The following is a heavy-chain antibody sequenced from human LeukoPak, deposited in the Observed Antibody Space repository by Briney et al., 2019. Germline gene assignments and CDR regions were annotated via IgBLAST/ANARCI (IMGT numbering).Heavy chain of an antibody. CDR3: AKEGRVATIMGEFDY. CDR2: ISGSGGST. V-gene: IGHV3-23*01. CDR1: GFTFSSFD. J-gene: IGHJ4*02. Sequence: PGGSLRLSCAASGFTFSSFDMSWVRQAPGKGLEWVSAISGSGGSTYYADSVKGRFIISRDISKNTLYLQMNSLRAEDTAVYYCAKEGRVATIMGEFDYWGQGTLVTVSS. D-gene: IGHD5-12*01.